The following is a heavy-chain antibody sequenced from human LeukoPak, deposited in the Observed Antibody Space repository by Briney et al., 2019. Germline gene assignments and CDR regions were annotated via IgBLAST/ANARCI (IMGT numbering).Heavy chain of an antibody. Sequence: ASVKVSCKASGYTFTSYYMHWVRQAPGQGLEWMGIINPSGGSTSYAQKFQGRVTMTRDTSKNQFSLKLSSVTAADTAVYYCARPQRYSMYALDYWGQGTLVTVSS. D-gene: IGHD5/OR15-5a*01. CDR2: INPSGGST. CDR1: GYTFTSYY. J-gene: IGHJ4*02. CDR3: ARPQRYSMYALDY. V-gene: IGHV1-46*01.